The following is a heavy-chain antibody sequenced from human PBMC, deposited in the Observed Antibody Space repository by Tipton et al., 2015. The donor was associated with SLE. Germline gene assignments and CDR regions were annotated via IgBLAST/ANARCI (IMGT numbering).Heavy chain of an antibody. Sequence: SLRLSCAASGFTFDDYAMHWVRQAPGKGLEWVSGISWNSGSIGYADSVKGRFTISRDNAKNSLYLQMNSLRAEDTALYYCAKDTLRYCSGGSCLGRLDYWGQGTLVTVSS. CDR3: AKDTLRYCSGGSCLGRLDY. CDR1: GFTFDDYA. D-gene: IGHD2-15*01. J-gene: IGHJ4*02. CDR2: ISWNSGSI. V-gene: IGHV3-9*01.